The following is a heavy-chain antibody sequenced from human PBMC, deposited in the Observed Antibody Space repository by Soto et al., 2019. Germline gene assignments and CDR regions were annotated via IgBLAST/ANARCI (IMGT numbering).Heavy chain of an antibody. CDR3: AREGRFLEPNGPPNYYGMDV. Sequence: GGSLRLSCAASGFTVSSNYMSWVRQAPGKGLEWVSVIYSGGSTYYADSVKGRFTISRDNSKNTLYLQMNSLRAEDTAVYYCAREGRFLEPNGPPNYYGMDVWGQGTTVTVSS. D-gene: IGHD3-3*01. V-gene: IGHV3-53*01. J-gene: IGHJ6*02. CDR1: GFTVSSNY. CDR2: IYSGGST.